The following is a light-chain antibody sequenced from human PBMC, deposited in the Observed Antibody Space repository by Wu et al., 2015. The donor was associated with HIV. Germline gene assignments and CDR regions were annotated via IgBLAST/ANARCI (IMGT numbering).Light chain of an antibody. J-gene: IGKJ1*01. V-gene: IGKV1-9*01. CDR2: AAS. CDR3: QQLNSYPQT. Sequence: DIQLTQSPSFLSASVGDRVTITCRASQGISSSLAWYQQKPGKAPNLLIYAASTLQSGVPSRSSGSGSGTEFTLTISSLQPEDFATYYCQQLNSYPQTFGQGTKVEIK. CDR1: QGISSS.